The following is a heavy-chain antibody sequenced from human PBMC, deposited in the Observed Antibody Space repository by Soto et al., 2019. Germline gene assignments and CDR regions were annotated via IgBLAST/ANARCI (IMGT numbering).Heavy chain of an antibody. CDR1: GFTFSSYG. V-gene: IGHV3-30*18. J-gene: IGHJ6*02. Sequence: QVRLVESGGGVVQPGRSLRLSCAASGFTFSSYGMHWVRQAPGKGLEWVAVISYDGSNKYYADSVKGRFTISRDNSKNTLYLQVNRQIAEGTAVSYCAKDAPHSSSVWVTSNYYDMDVWGRGTTVTVSS. CDR3: AKDAPHSSSVWVTSNYYDMDV. CDR2: ISYDGSNK. D-gene: IGHD6-6*01.